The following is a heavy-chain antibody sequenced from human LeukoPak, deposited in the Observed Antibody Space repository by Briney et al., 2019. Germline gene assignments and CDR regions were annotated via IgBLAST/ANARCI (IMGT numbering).Heavy chain of an antibody. Sequence: GGSLRLSCKTSGFTFSSYSMNWVRQAPGKGLEWVSSISSTSDYIYYADSVKRRFTISRDNAKNSLELQMNSLRAEDTAVYYCARALRFDWFSAFWGQGTLVTVSS. CDR2: ISSTSDYI. V-gene: IGHV3-21*06. CDR3: ARALRFDWFSAF. J-gene: IGHJ4*02. D-gene: IGHD3-9*01. CDR1: GFTFSSYS.